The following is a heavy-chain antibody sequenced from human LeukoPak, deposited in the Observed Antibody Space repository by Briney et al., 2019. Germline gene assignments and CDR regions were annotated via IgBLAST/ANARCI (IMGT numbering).Heavy chain of an antibody. V-gene: IGHV3-74*01. Sequence: AGTLTLSCAVSGFTFSKYWLIWVRQPPGTGLESIWRINTSGSTTTYAANVKCRFTVSRDNADNTMFLQMNSVRDEHTAVYYCATKQWLAPPPDSWGQGT. J-gene: IGHJ4*02. CDR1: GFTFSKYW. CDR2: INTSGSTT. D-gene: IGHD6-19*01. CDR3: ATKQWLAPPPDS.